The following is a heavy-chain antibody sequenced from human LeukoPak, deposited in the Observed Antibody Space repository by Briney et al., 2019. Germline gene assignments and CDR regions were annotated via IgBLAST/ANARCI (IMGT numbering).Heavy chain of an antibody. CDR2: IRSKAYGGTP. J-gene: IGHJ6*02. D-gene: IGHD3-22*01. CDR3: TSCYFYDSSGYWSSRIYDYYYGMDV. Sequence: GGSLRLSCTASGFTFGDYAMSWVRQAPGKGLEGVGFIRSKAYGGTPEYAASVKGRFTISRDDSRSIAYLQMNSLKTEDTAVYYCTSCYFYDSSGYWSSRIYDYYYGMDVWGQGTTVTVSS. V-gene: IGHV3-49*04. CDR1: GFTFGDYA.